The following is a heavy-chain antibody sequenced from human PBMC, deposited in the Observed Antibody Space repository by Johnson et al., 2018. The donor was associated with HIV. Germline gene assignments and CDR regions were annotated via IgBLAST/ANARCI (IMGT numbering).Heavy chain of an antibody. CDR3: ARGCRDGYTCDVFDV. CDR2: IRYDGSNK. CDR1: GFTFRDSA. J-gene: IGHJ3*01. D-gene: IGHD5-24*01. V-gene: IGHV3-33*08. Sequence: SLRLSCAASGFTFRDSAMHWVRQAPGKGLEWVAFIRYDGSNKYYADSVKGRFTISRDNSKNTLYLQMNSLRAEDTAVYFCARGCRDGYTCDVFDVWGQGTRVTVSS.